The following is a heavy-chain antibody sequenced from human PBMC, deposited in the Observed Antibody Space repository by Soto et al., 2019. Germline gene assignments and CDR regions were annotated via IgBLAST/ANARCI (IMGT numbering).Heavy chain of an antibody. CDR2: IHSGGTT. J-gene: IGHJ4*02. CDR1: GFTVSSNY. CDR3: ARGFDY. Sequence: GRSLRLSCAPAGFTVSSNYMSWVRQSPGKGLEWVSVIHSGGTTYYAASVKGQLTISRDTSNNTLYLQMNRLTADDTDVYYCARGFDYWGQGTLVTDS. V-gene: IGHV3-53*01.